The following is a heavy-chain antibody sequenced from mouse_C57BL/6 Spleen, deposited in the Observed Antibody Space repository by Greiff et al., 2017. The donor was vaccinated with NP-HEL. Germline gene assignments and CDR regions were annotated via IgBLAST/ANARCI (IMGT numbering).Heavy chain of an antibody. J-gene: IGHJ1*03. D-gene: IGHD2-3*01. Sequence: VQLQQPGAELVRPGSSVKLSCKASGYTFTSYWMDWVKQRPGQGLEWIGNIYPSDSETHYNQKFKDKATLTVDKSSSTAYMQLSSLTSEDSAVYVCARGYDLFYWYFDVWGTGTTVTVSS. CDR3: ARGYDLFYWYFDV. V-gene: IGHV1-61*01. CDR1: GYTFTSYW. CDR2: IYPSDSET.